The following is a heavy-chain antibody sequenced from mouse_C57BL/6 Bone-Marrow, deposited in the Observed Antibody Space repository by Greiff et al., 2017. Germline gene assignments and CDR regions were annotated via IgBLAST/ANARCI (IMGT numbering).Heavy chain of an antibody. D-gene: IGHD2-3*01. Sequence: VKLQQPGAELVKPGASVKLSCKASGYTFTSYWMHWVKQRPGRGLEWIGRIDPNSGGTKYNEKFKSKATLTVDKPSSTAYMQLSSLTSEDSAVYYCARSGAGWLPYWYFEVWGTGTTVTVSS. J-gene: IGHJ1*03. CDR1: GYTFTSYW. CDR3: ARSGAGWLPYWYFEV. V-gene: IGHV1-72*01. CDR2: IDPNSGGT.